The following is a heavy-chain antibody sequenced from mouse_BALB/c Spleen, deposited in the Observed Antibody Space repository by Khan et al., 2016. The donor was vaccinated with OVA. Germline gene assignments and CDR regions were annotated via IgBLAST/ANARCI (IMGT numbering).Heavy chain of an antibody. D-gene: IGHD1-1*01. CDR2: ISPGSGTP. CDR3: ARENYYGSSHYAMDY. V-gene: IGHV1S41*01. J-gene: IGHJ4*01. Sequence: DLVKPGASVKLSCKASGYTFTSYWINWIKQRPGQGLEWIGRISPGSGTPYYNEMFKGKATMTVETSYSTASIQLSSLSSEDSAVYFCARENYYGSSHYAMDYWGQGTSVTVSS. CDR1: GYTFTSYW.